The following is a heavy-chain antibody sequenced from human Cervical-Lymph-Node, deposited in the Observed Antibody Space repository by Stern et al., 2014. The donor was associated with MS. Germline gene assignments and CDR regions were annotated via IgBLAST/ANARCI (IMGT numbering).Heavy chain of an antibody. V-gene: IGHV4-30-4*01. CDR3: ARDTADRGYCSSTSCRAFDY. J-gene: IGHJ4*02. CDR2: IYYSGST. Sequence: QVQLQESGPGLVKPSQTLSLTCTVSGGSISRGDYYWSWIRQPPGKGLEWIGYIYYSGSTYYIPSLKSRVTISVDTSKNQFSLKLSSVTAADTAVYYCARDTADRGYCSSTSCRAFDYWGQGTLVTVSS. CDR1: GGSISRGDYY. D-gene: IGHD2-2*01.